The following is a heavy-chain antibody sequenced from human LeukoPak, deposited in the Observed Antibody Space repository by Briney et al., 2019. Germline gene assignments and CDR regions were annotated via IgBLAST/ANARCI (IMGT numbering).Heavy chain of an antibody. CDR3: AREGITMVRGVIITAGFDP. J-gene: IGHJ5*02. D-gene: IGHD3-10*01. CDR2: TYYRSKWYN. V-gene: IGHV6-1*01. Sequence: PSQTLSLTRAISGDSVSSNSAAWNWIRQSPSRGLEWLGRTYYRSKWYNDYAVSVKSRITINPDTSKNQFSLQLNSVTPEDTAVYYCAREGITMVRGVIITAGFDPWGQGTLVTVSS. CDR1: GDSVSSNSAA.